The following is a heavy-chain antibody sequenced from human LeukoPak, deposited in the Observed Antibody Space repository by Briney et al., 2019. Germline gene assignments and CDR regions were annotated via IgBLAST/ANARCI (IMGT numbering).Heavy chain of an antibody. CDR3: ARDRHKYNYDSGGYPPY. J-gene: IGHJ4*02. Sequence: GGSLRLSCAASGFTFSSYSMLWVRPAPGKGLEWVSYISSSSSTIYYADSVKGRFTISRYNAKNSLYLQMNTLRAEDTAVYYCARDRHKYNYDSGGYPPYWGQGTLVTVSS. D-gene: IGHD3-22*01. CDR1: GFTFSSYS. CDR2: ISSSSSTI. V-gene: IGHV3-48*01.